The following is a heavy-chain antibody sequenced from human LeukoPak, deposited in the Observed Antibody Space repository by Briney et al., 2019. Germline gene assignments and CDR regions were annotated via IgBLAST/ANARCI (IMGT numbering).Heavy chain of an antibody. V-gene: IGHV3-48*01. J-gene: IGHJ4*02. CDR1: GFTFSSYS. Sequence: GGSLRLSCAASGFTFSSYSMNWVRQAPGKGLEWVSYISSSSSTIYYADSVKGRFTISRDNAKNSLYLQMNSLRAEDTAVHYCARVATVTTWDYWGQGTLVTVSS. CDR3: ARVATVTTWDY. D-gene: IGHD4-17*01. CDR2: ISSSSSTI.